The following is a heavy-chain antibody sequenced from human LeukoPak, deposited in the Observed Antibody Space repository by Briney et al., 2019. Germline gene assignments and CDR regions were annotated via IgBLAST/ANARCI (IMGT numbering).Heavy chain of an antibody. V-gene: IGHV4-39*01. Sequence: PSETLSLTCTVSGGSISSSSYYWGWIRQPPGKGLEWIGSIYYSGSTYYNPSLKSRVTISVDTSKNQFSLKLSSVTAADTAVYYCARAMGYDRFDAFDIWGQGTMVTVSS. D-gene: IGHD3-22*01. CDR2: IYYSGST. CDR3: ARAMGYDRFDAFDI. J-gene: IGHJ3*02. CDR1: GGSISSSSYY.